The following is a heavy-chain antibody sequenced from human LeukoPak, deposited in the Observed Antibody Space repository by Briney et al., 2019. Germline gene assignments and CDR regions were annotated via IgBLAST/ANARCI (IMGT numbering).Heavy chain of an antibody. CDR2: INSDGSST. CDR3: SSGNSHAFDI. V-gene: IGHV3-74*01. CDR1: GFTFRSYW. J-gene: IGHJ3*02. D-gene: IGHD4-23*01. Sequence: GGSLRLSCAASGFTFRSYWMHWVRQAPGKGLVWVSRINSDGSSTSYADSVKGRFTISRDNAKNTLYLQMNNLRAEDTAVYYCSSGNSHAFDIWGQGTMVTVSS.